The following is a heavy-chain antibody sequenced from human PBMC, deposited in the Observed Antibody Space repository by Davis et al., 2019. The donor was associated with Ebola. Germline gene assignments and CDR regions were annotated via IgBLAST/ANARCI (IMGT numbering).Heavy chain of an antibody. CDR2: ISWNSDRI. D-gene: IGHD4-17*01. V-gene: IGHV3-9*01. CDR3: ARRIIGDSRGGVDV. CDR1: GFLFYDYA. Sequence: SLKISCAASGFLFYDYAMHWVRQAPGKGLEWVSGISWNSDRIDYADSVKGRFTISRDNVKNSLHLDMNSLRDEDTAVYYCARRIIGDSRGGVDVWGQGTTVSVSS. J-gene: IGHJ6*02.